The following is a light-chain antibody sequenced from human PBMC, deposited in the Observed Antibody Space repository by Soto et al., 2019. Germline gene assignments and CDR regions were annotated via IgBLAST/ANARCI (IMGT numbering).Light chain of an antibody. Sequence: QSVLTQPASVSGSPGQSITISCTGTSSDVGNYNLVSWYQQHPGKAPKFMIYEGSKRPSGVSNRFSGSKSGNTASLTISGLQAEDEAHYYCCSDARSSTYVFGTGTKVTVL. CDR2: EGS. J-gene: IGLJ1*01. CDR1: SSDVGNYNL. V-gene: IGLV2-23*01. CDR3: CSDARSSTYV.